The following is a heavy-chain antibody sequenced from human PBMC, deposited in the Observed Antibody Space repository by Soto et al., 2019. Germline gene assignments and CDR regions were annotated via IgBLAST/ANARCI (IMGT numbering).Heavy chain of an antibody. V-gene: IGHV3-30-3*01. CDR2: ISYDGSNK. CDR1: GFTFSSYA. J-gene: IGHJ3*02. CDR3: ARDVWRDSSVTAAFDI. Sequence: GGSLRLSCAASGFTFSSYAMHWVRQAPGKGLEWVAVISYDGSNKYYADSVKGRFTISRDNSKNTLYLQMNSLRAEDTAVYYCARDVWRDSSVTAAFDIWGQGTMVTVSS. D-gene: IGHD3-22*01.